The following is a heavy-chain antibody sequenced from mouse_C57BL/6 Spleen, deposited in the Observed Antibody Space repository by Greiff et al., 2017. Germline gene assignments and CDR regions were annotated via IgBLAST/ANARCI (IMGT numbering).Heavy chain of an antibody. CDR3: ARGEYYSNSWFAY. CDR1: GYTFTSYW. D-gene: IGHD2-5*01. Sequence: VQLQQPGAELVKPGASVKMSCKASGYTFTSYWITWVKQRPGHGLEWIGDIYPGSGSTNYNEKFKSKATLTVDTSSSTAYMKRRSRTSYDSAVYYCARGEYYSNSWFAYWGQGTLVTVSA. J-gene: IGHJ3*01. CDR2: IYPGSGST. V-gene: IGHV1-55*01.